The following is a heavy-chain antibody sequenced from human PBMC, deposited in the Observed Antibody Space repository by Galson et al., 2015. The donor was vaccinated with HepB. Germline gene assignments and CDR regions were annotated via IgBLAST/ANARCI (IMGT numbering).Heavy chain of an antibody. CDR3: ARGLNDYVLGDGMDV. Sequence: SLRLSCAASGFTFSSYAMHWVRQAPGKGLEWVAVISYDGSNKYYADSVKGRFTISRDNSKNTLYLQMNSLRAEDTAVYYCARGLNDYVLGDGMDVWGQGTTVTVSS. V-gene: IGHV3-30-3*01. CDR2: ISYDGSNK. D-gene: IGHD3-16*01. J-gene: IGHJ6*02. CDR1: GFTFSSYA.